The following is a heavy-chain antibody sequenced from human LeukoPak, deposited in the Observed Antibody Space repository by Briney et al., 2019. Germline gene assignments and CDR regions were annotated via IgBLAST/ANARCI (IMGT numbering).Heavy chain of an antibody. J-gene: IGHJ4*02. Sequence: SMKVSCKASGGTFSSYAISWVRQAPGQGLEWMGRIIPIFGTANYAQKFQGRVTITTDESTSTAYMELSSLRSEDAAVYYCASERGTIAAAGRNWGQGTLVTVSS. V-gene: IGHV1-69*05. CDR1: GGTFSSYA. D-gene: IGHD6-13*01. CDR2: IIPIFGTA. CDR3: ASERGTIAAAGRN.